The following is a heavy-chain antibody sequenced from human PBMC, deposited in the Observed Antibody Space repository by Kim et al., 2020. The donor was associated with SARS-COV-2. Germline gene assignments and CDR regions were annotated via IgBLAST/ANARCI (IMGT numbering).Heavy chain of an antibody. V-gene: IGHV3-23*01. CDR3: VKSRSGYYLD. CDR2: ISASGGNT. J-gene: IGHJ4*02. Sequence: GGSLRLSCAASGFTFSDYGMNWVRQAPGKGLEWVSGISASGGNTYYADSVKGQFTISRDNSKKTLYLQMNSLRAEDAAVYYCVKSRSGYYLDWGQGTLVTVAS. D-gene: IGHD3-3*01. CDR1: GFTFSDYG.